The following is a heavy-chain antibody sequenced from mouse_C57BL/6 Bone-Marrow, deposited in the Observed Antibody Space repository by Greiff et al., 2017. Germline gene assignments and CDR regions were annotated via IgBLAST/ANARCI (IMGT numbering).Heavy chain of an antibody. J-gene: IGHJ2*01. CDR2: IDPSDSYT. Sequence: VQLQQPGAELVRPGTSVKLSCKASGYTFTSYWMHWVKQRPGQGLEWIGVIDPSDSYTNYNQKFKGKATLTVDTSSSPAYMQLSSLTSEDSAVYYCARGAVVATDYWGQGTTLTVSS. D-gene: IGHD1-1*01. V-gene: IGHV1-59*01. CDR3: ARGAVVATDY. CDR1: GYTFTSYW.